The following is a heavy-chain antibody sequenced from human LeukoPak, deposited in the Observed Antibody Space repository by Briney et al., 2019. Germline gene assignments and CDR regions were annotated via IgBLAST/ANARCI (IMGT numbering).Heavy chain of an antibody. CDR3: AKDLGALERVRPINLNWFDP. Sequence: GGSLRLSCAASGFTFSAYAMTWVRQAAGKGLECVSHITTGGSSIFYADSVKGRFTISRDNSKNTLYLQMNSLRAEDTAVYYCAKDLGALERVRPINLNWFDPWGQGTLVTVSS. J-gene: IGHJ5*02. CDR2: ITTGGSSI. D-gene: IGHD1-1*01. CDR1: GFTFSAYA. V-gene: IGHV3-48*01.